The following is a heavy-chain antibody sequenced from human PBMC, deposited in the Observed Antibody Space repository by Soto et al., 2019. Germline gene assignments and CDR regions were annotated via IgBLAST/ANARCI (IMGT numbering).Heavy chain of an antibody. D-gene: IGHD6-13*01. CDR2: INWNSGSI. Sequence: GVSLRLSCAASGFTFDDYAMHWVRQVPGKGLEWVSGINWNSGSIGYGDSVKGRFAISRDNAKNSLHLQMNSLSAEDTAFYYCVKDESINWYSGHFRHWGQGTLVTDSS. J-gene: IGHJ1*01. CDR3: VKDESINWYSGHFRH. CDR1: GFTFDDYA. V-gene: IGHV3-9*01.